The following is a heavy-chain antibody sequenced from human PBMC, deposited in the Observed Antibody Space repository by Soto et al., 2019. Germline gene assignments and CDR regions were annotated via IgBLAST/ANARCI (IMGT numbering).Heavy chain of an antibody. D-gene: IGHD2-21*01. CDR1: GFTVSSNY. CDR2: IYSGDST. V-gene: IGHV3-66*01. CDR3: ARDPDYSDDY. Sequence: EVQLVESGGGLVQPGGSLRLSCAASGFTVSSNYMSWVRQAPGKGLEWVSVIYSGDSTYYADSVKGRFIISRDNSKNTLYLQMNSLRAEDTAVYYCARDPDYSDDYWGQGTLVTVSS. J-gene: IGHJ4*02.